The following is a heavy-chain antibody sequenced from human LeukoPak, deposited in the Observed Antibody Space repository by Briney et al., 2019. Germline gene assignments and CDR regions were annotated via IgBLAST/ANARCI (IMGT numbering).Heavy chain of an antibody. CDR3: ARRLGSGWAPFDY. CDR1: GGTFSSYA. CDR2: IIPIFGTA. J-gene: IGHJ4*02. Sequence: SVKVSCKASGGTFSSYAISWVRQAPGQGLEWMGGIIPIFGTANYAQKFQGRVTITADESTSTAYMELSSLRSEDTAVYYCARRLGSGWAPFDYWGQGTLVTVSS. D-gene: IGHD6-19*01. V-gene: IGHV1-69*13.